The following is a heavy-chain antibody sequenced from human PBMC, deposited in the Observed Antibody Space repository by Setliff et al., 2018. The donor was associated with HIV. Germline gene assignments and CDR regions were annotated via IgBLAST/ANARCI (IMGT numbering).Heavy chain of an antibody. Sequence: GGSLRLSCAAAGFTFRDYSMHWVRQVPGKGPEWVATISWNSGSVAYADSVKGRFSISRDNPKNSLYLQMNSLRAEDTAVYYCAKDLVKSSSWYYFDYWGQGTLVTVSS. CDR2: ISWNSGSV. J-gene: IGHJ4*02. CDR1: GFTFRDYS. V-gene: IGHV3-9*01. CDR3: AKDLVKSSSWYYFDY. D-gene: IGHD6-13*01.